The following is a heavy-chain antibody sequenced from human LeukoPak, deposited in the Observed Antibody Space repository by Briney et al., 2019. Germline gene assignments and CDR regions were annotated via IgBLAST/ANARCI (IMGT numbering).Heavy chain of an antibody. Sequence: PGGSLRLSCAASGFTFSINAMSWARQAPGKGLEWVSTISGNYGSTYYADSVKGRFTISRDNFKNTVFLRMNSLRAEDTAVYYCAKVVLLRTASDAFDFWGQGTKVTVSS. J-gene: IGHJ3*01. D-gene: IGHD3-22*01. CDR1: GFTFSINA. CDR3: AKVVLLRTASDAFDF. V-gene: IGHV3-23*01. CDR2: ISGNYGST.